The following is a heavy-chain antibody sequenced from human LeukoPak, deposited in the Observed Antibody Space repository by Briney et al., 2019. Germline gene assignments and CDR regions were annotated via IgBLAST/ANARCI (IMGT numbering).Heavy chain of an antibody. J-gene: IGHJ4*02. Sequence: GGSLRLSCAASGFTFSSYGMSWVRQAPGKGLEWVSAISGSGDSTYYADSVKGRFTISGDNSKNTLYLQMNSLRAEDTAVYYCAKWGRTYDILTGYSYWGQGTLVTVSS. V-gene: IGHV3-23*01. CDR1: GFTFSSYG. CDR3: AKWGRTYDILTGYSY. CDR2: ISGSGDST. D-gene: IGHD3-9*01.